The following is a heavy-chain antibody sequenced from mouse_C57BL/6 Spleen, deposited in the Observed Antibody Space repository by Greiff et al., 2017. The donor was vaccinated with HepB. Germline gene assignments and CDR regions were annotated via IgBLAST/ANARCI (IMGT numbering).Heavy chain of an antibody. J-gene: IGHJ2*01. CDR1: GYAFTNYL. CDR3: ARGFTTVVATDFDY. CDR2: INPGSGGT. Sequence: VQGVESGAELVRPGTSVKVSCKASGYAFTNYLIEWVKQRPGQGLEWIGVINPGSGGTNYNEKFKCKATLTADKSSSTAYMQLSSLTSEDSAVYFCARGFTTVVATDFDYWGQGTTLTVSS. D-gene: IGHD1-1*01. V-gene: IGHV1-54*01.